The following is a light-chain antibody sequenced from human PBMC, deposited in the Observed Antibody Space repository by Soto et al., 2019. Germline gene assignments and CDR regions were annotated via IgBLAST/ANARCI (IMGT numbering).Light chain of an antibody. Sequence: DIQMTQSPSTLSASVGDRVTITCRASQSISSWLAWYQQKPGKAPKLLLYKASSLESGVPSRFSGSGSGTEFTLTISSLQTDDFATYYCQQYNSYSWTFGQGTKVDI. CDR3: QQYNSYSWT. CDR1: QSISSW. V-gene: IGKV1-5*03. CDR2: KAS. J-gene: IGKJ1*01.